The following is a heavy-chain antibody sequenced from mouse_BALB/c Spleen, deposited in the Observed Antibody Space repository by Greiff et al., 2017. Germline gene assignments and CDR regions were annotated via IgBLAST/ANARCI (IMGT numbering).Heavy chain of an antibody. CDR1: GYTFTSYW. CDR2: INPSNGRT. Sequence: QVQLKQPGAELVKPGASVKLSCKASGYTFTSYWMHWVKQRPGQGLEWIGEINPSNGRTNYNEKFKSKATLTVDKSSSTAYMQLSSLTSEDSAVYYCAREGLGYFDYWGQGTTLTVSS. CDR3: AREGLGYFDY. V-gene: IGHV1S81*02. J-gene: IGHJ2*01.